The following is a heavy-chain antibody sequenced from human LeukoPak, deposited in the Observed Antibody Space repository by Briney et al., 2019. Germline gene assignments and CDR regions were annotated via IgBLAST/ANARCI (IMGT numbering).Heavy chain of an antibody. CDR1: GFTFSDYH. CDR3: ARVPGRRQWLVHY. Sequence: GGSLRLSCAASGFTFSDYHMSWIRQAPGKGLEWVSYISSSGSTIYYADSVKGRFTISRDNAKNSLYLQLNSLRAEDTAVYYCARVPGRRQWLVHYWGQGTLVTVSS. J-gene: IGHJ4*02. CDR2: ISSSGSTI. V-gene: IGHV3-11*01. D-gene: IGHD6-19*01.